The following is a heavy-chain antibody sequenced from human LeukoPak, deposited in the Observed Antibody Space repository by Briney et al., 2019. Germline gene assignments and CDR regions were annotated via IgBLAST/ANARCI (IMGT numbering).Heavy chain of an antibody. V-gene: IGHV3-30-3*01. D-gene: IGHD2-21*02. CDR2: VSYDGSNK. CDR1: EFTFSNYA. J-gene: IGHJ5*02. Sequence: GGSLRLSCAASEFTFSNYAMHWVRQAPGKGLEWVAVVSYDGSNKYYADSVKGRFTISRDNSKNTLYLQMNSLRPEDTALYYCARVSERLLPSFKWFDPWGQGTLVTVSS. CDR3: ARVSERLLPSFKWFDP.